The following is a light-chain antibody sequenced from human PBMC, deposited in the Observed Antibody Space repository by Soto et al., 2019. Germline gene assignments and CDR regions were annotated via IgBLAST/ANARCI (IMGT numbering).Light chain of an antibody. CDR1: QSVSGN. Sequence: EIVMTQSPGTLSVSPGERATLSCRASQSVSGNLAWYQQKPGQAPRLLIYGPSTRATGIPARVSGSGSGTEFTLTISSLQSEDFAVYYCQQYNNWARTFGQGTKVEVK. CDR3: QQYNNWART. J-gene: IGKJ1*01. CDR2: GPS. V-gene: IGKV3-15*01.